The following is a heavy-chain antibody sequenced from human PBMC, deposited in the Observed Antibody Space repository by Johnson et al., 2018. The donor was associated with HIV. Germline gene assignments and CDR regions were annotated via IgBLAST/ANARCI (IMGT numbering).Heavy chain of an antibody. V-gene: IGHV3-23*04. Sequence: VQLVESGGGVVRPGGSLRLSCAAPGFSFDDYDMSWVRQPPGKGLEWVSGISGSGGSTYYADSVKGRFTISRDNSKNTLYLQMNSLRAEDTAVYYCASDSQGGGPQQVVAFDIWGQGTMVSVSS. CDR1: GFSFDDYD. D-gene: IGHD3-22*01. J-gene: IGHJ3*02. CDR2: ISGSGGST. CDR3: ASDSQGGGPQQVVAFDI.